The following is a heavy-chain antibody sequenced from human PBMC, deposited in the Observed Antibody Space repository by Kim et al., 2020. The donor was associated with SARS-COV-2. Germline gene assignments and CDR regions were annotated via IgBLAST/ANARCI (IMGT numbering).Heavy chain of an antibody. J-gene: IGHJ4*02. CDR3: ARDLWGSDYYDSSGNFDY. D-gene: IGHD3-22*01. CDR1: GYTFTSYG. Sequence: ASVKVSCKASGYTFTSYGISWVRQAPGQGLEWMGWISAYNGNTNYAQKLQGRVTMTTDTSTSTAYMELRSLRSDDTAVYYCARDLWGSDYYDSSGNFDYWGQGTLVTVSS. CDR2: ISAYNGNT. V-gene: IGHV1-18*01.